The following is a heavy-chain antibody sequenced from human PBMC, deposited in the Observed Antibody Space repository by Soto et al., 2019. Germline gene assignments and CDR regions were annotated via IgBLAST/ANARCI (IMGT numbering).Heavy chain of an antibody. CDR1: GGSFSGYY. D-gene: IGHD2-15*01. J-gene: IGHJ6*03. CDR3: ARVERGYCSGGSCATYYYYYYLDV. V-gene: IGHV4-34*01. Sequence: QVQLQQWGAGLLKPSETLSLTCAVYGGSFSGYYWSWIRQPPGKGLEWIGEINHSGSTNYTPSLKSRVSISVYMSKNQFSMKVSSVTAADTAVYYCARVERGYCSGGSCATYYYYYYLDVWGKGPTVTVSS. CDR2: INHSGST.